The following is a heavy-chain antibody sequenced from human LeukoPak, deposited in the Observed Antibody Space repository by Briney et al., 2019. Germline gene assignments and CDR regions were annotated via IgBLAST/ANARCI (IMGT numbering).Heavy chain of an antibody. D-gene: IGHD3-22*01. J-gene: IGHJ3*02. Sequence: GGSLRLPCAASGFTVSSNYMSWVRQAPGKGLEWVSVIYSGGSTYYADSVKGRFTISRDNSKNTLYLQMNSLRAEDTAVYYCAVDSSGSNDAFDIWGRGTMVTVSS. CDR1: GFTVSSNY. CDR3: AVDSSGSNDAFDI. CDR2: IYSGGST. V-gene: IGHV3-53*01.